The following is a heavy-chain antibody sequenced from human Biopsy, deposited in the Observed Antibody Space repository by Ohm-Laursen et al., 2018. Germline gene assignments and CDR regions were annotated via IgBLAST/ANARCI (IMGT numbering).Heavy chain of an antibody. V-gene: IGHV3-9*01. Sequence: LSCAASGFIFDDYAMHWVRQAPGKGLEWVSGISWNSVGIGYADSVKGRFTISRDNAKNFLYLEMNNLRPEDTALYYCAKIHCSGGSCYPNAFDMWGHGTRVTVS. J-gene: IGHJ3*02. D-gene: IGHD2-15*01. CDR2: ISWNSVGI. CDR1: GFIFDDYA. CDR3: AKIHCSGGSCYPNAFDM.